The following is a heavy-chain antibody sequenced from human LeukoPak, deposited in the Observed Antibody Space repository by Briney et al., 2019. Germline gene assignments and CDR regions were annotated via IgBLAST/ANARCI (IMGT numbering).Heavy chain of an antibody. Sequence: GESLKISCRGSGYSFTTYWIGWVRQMTGKGLEWMRIICPGDSDTRYSPSFQGQVTMSADKSINTAYLQWSSLKASDTAMYYCARRQGCSSTSCPPDYWGQGTLVTVSS. V-gene: IGHV5-51*01. D-gene: IGHD2-2*01. CDR3: ARRQGCSSTSCPPDY. CDR2: ICPGDSDT. J-gene: IGHJ4*02. CDR1: GYSFTTYW.